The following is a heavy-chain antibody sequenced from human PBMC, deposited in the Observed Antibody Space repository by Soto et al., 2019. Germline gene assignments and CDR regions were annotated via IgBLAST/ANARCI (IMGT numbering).Heavy chain of an antibody. Sequence: LSLTCAASGFTFSGSAMHWVRQAPGKGLEWVAVIWYDGSNKYYADSVKGRFTISRDNSKNTLYLQMNSLRAEDTAVYYCGGPRGMDVWGQGTTVSV. J-gene: IGHJ6*02. CDR1: GFTFSGSA. V-gene: IGHV3-33*08. CDR2: IWYDGSNK. CDR3: GGPRGMDV.